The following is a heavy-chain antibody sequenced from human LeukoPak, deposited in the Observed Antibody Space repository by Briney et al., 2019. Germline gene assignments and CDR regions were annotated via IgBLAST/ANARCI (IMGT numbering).Heavy chain of an antibody. V-gene: IGHV4-59*01. CDR2: FYYSGST. Sequence: LETLSLTCTVSGGSISSYYWSWIRQPPGKGLEWIGFFYYSGSTNYNPSLKSRVTLSVDTSKNQFSLNLSSVSAADTAVYYCARGGFIMGATPHDTFDIWGQGTMVTVSS. J-gene: IGHJ3*02. CDR1: GGSISSYY. D-gene: IGHD1-26*01. CDR3: ARGGFIMGATPHDTFDI.